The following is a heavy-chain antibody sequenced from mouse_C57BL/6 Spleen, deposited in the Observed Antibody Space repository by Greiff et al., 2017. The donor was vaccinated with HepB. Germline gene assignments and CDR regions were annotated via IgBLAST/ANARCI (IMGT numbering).Heavy chain of an antibody. J-gene: IGHJ3*01. CDR2: ISDGGSYT. CDR3: ARGEETGTTWFAY. CDR1: GFTFSSYA. V-gene: IGHV5-4*01. D-gene: IGHD4-1*01. Sequence: VQLKESGGGLVKPGGSLKLSCAASGFTFSSYAMSWVRQTPEKRLEWVATISDGGSYTYYPDNVKGRFTISRDNAKNNLYLQMSHLKSEDTAMYYCARGEETGTTWFAYWGQGTLVTVSA.